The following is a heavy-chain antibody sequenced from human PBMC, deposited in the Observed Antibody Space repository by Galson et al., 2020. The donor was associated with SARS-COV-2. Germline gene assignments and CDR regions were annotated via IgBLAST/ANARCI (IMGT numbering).Heavy chain of an antibody. CDR2: IYPADSDT. CDR3: ARHPPTRVGGFNI. CDR1: GYSFTSYW. D-gene: IGHD1-26*01. V-gene: IGHV5-51*01. J-gene: IGHJ3*02. Sequence: GESLKISCKGSGYSFTSYWIGWVRQMPGKGLEWMGIIYPADSDTRYSPSFRGQVTMSVDKSISTAYLQWSSLKASDTAMYYCARHPPTRVGGFNIWGQGTMVTVSS.